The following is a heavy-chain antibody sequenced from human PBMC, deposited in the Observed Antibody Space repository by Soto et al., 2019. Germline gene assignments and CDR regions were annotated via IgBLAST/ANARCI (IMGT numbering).Heavy chain of an antibody. V-gene: IGHV6-1*01. D-gene: IGHD3-16*01. J-gene: IGHJ4*02. CDR3: ARELSYYLRSDSYLDY. CDR2: TYYRSRWYN. Sequence: PWPTLSLTCAISGDSVSGNSAAGNGTRQSPSRGLEWLGRTYYRSRWYNDYAVSVKSRITVTPDASKNGFSLHLNSVTPADTAVYYXARELSYYLRSDSYLDYWGQGVLVTVSS. CDR1: GDSVSGNSAA.